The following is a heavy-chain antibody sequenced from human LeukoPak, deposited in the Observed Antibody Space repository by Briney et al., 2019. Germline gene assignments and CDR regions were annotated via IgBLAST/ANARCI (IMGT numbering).Heavy chain of an antibody. CDR3: ARGPRGYDSSGGP. V-gene: IGHV3-7*01. CDR1: GFTFSSYW. D-gene: IGHD3-22*01. Sequence: PGGSLRLSCAASGFTFSSYWMSWVRQAPGKGLEWVANIKQDGSEKYYVDSVKGRFTISRDNAKSSLYLQMNSLRAEDTAVYYCARGPRGYDSSGGPWGQGTLVTVSS. CDR2: IKQDGSEK. J-gene: IGHJ5*02.